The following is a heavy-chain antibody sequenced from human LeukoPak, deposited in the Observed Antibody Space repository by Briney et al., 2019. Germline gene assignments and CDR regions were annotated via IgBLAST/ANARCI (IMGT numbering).Heavy chain of an antibody. V-gene: IGHV4-38-2*02. D-gene: IGHD4-11*01. CDR2: IYHGGTT. J-gene: IGHJ4*02. CDR3: ARGGSSTLSPFDY. Sequence: SETLSLTCTVSDYSISSGYYWAWIRQPPGQGLEWIGSIYHGGTTYYNPSLRSRVTISVDTSKNQFSLQVTSVTAADTAVYYCARGGSSTLSPFDYWGQGTLVTFSS. CDR1: DYSISSGYY.